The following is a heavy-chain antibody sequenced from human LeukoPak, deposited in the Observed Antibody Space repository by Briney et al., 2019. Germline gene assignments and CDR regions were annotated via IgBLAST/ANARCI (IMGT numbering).Heavy chain of an antibody. D-gene: IGHD1-26*01. J-gene: IGHJ4*02. Sequence: PSETLSLTCTVSGGSISSSSHYWSWIRQPPGKGLEWIASINYSGSTDYNPSLKSRVTISVDTSKNQFSLKLSSVTAADTAVYYCARHGGSYYNYFDYWGQGTLVTVSS. CDR2: INYSGST. CDR3: ARHGGSYYNYFDY. V-gene: IGHV4-39*01. CDR1: GGSISSSSHY.